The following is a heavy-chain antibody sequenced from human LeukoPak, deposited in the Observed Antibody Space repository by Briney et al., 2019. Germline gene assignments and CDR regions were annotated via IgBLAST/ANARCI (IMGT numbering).Heavy chain of an antibody. V-gene: IGHV3-23*01. CDR2: IRGSGGST. Sequence: SGGSLRLSCAASGFTFSSYAMSWVRQAPEKVLEWVSSIRGSGGSTHYADSVKGRFTISRDNSKNTLYLQMNSLRAEDTAVYYCAKIYDILTGSDYWGQGTLVTVSS. D-gene: IGHD3-9*01. J-gene: IGHJ4*02. CDR1: GFTFSSYA. CDR3: AKIYDILTGSDY.